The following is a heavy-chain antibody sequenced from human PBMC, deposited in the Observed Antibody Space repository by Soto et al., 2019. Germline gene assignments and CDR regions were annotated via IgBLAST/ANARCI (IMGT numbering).Heavy chain of an antibody. J-gene: IGHJ6*02. D-gene: IGHD3-3*01. CDR1: GGSFSDYI. Sequence: PSETLSLTCDVYGGSFSDYIWTWIRQTPGKGLQWIGQINHSGSANYNPSLKSRVTISVHTSSSQFSLELSSVTAADTAVYYCARGNTIFGVVIMGYYYYGMDVWGQGTTVTVSS. CDR2: INHSGSA. CDR3: ARGNTIFGVVIMGYYYYGMDV. V-gene: IGHV4-34*01.